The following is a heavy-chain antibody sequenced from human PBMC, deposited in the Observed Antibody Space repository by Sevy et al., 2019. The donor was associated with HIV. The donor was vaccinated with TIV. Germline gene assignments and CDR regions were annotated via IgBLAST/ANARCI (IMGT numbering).Heavy chain of an antibody. D-gene: IGHD6-19*01. J-gene: IGHJ5*02. CDR1: GDSVSSNGVA. V-gene: IGHV6-1*01. Sequence: SQTLSLTCAISGDSVSSNGVAWNWIRQSPSRGLEWLGRTYYRSKWYNNYAVSVKGLININAETSKNKFSLQLNSVTPEDTAVYYCARSSRAWDGANIFWFDPWRQGTLVTVSS. CDR2: TYYRSKWYN. CDR3: ARSSRAWDGANIFWFDP.